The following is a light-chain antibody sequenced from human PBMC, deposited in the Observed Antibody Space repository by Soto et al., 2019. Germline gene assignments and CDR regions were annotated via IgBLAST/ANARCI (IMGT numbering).Light chain of an antibody. Sequence: EIPLTQSPSSLAASVGDRLTLTCRASRNVSIYLKWYQHKPGKGLTLLIHATSNLQIGVPSRFSGSGPGTELTLTISSLEPEDFGTDDCKQRYKMPSFGQGT. CDR1: RNVSIY. CDR3: KQRYKMPS. J-gene: IGKJ5*01. CDR2: ATS. V-gene: IGKV1-39*01.